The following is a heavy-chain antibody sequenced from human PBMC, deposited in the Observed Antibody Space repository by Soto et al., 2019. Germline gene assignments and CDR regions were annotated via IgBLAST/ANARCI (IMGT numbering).Heavy chain of an antibody. CDR1: GYTFTNYG. J-gene: IGHJ5*02. Sequence: QVQLVLSGAEVKKHGASVKVSCKASGYTFTNYGISWVRQAPGQGLEWMGWISAYNGNTKYAQKLQGRVTMTTDTSTSTAYMELRSLRSDDTAVYYCARGVGSGSYYNQYNWFDPWGQGTLVTVSS. D-gene: IGHD3-10*01. V-gene: IGHV1-18*01. CDR2: ISAYNGNT. CDR3: ARGVGSGSYYNQYNWFDP.